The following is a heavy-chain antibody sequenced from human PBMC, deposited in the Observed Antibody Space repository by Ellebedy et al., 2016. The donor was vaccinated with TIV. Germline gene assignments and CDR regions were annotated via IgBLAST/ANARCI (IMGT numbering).Heavy chain of an antibody. CDR1: GGAIDSNY. CDR2: FHYSGSI. V-gene: IGHV4-59*01. J-gene: IGHJ4*02. D-gene: IGHD6-19*01. Sequence: MPSETLSLTCTVSGGAIDSNYWSWIRQPPGKGLEWIGYFHYSGSISYNPSLRSRVTISLERPKNRFSLRLSSVTAADTAVYYCARDPWISGRFDSWGQGALVTVSS. CDR3: ARDPWISGRFDS.